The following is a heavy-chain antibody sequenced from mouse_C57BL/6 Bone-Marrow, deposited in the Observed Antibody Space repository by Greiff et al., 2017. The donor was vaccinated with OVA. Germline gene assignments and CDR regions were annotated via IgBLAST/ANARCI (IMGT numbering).Heavy chain of an antibody. Sequence: QVQLQQPGAELVRPGTSVKVSCKASGYAFTNYLIEWVKQRPGQGLEWIGVINPGSGGTNYNEKFKGKATLTADKSSSTAYMQLSSLTSEDSAVYFCARSWDYFDYWGQGTTLTVSS. J-gene: IGHJ2*01. CDR2: INPGSGGT. D-gene: IGHD4-1*01. V-gene: IGHV1-54*01. CDR3: ARSWDYFDY. CDR1: GYAFTNYL.